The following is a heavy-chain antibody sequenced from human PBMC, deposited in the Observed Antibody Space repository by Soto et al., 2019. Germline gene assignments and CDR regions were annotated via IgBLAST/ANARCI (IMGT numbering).Heavy chain of an antibody. Sequence: PSETLSLTCAVYGGSFSGYYWSWIRQPPGKGLEWIGEINHSGSTNYNPSLKSRVTISVDTSKNQFSLKLSSVTAADTAVYYCARAAPRDGSGGSCYSGRDDWGQGTLVTVSS. CDR2: INHSGST. V-gene: IGHV4-34*01. CDR3: ARAAPRDGSGGSCYSGRDD. D-gene: IGHD2-15*01. CDR1: GGSFSGYY. J-gene: IGHJ4*02.